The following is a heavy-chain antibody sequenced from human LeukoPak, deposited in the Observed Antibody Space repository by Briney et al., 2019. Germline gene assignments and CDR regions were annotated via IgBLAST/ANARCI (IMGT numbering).Heavy chain of an antibody. CDR2: VSYDESHI. CDR3: TTGTGRSDFDY. Sequence: GRSLRLSCAASGFTFNTYAMHWVRQAPGKGLEWVALVSYDESHIYYAHSVKGRFTISRDNSKNTLYLQMNSLKTEDTAVYYCTTGTGRSDFDYWGQGTLVIVSS. CDR1: GFTFNTYA. V-gene: IGHV3-30-3*01. J-gene: IGHJ4*02. D-gene: IGHD1-1*01.